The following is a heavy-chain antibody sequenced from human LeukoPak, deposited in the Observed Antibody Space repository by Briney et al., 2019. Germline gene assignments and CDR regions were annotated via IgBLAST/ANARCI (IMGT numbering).Heavy chain of an antibody. V-gene: IGHV1-69*05. D-gene: IGHD3-9*01. CDR2: IIPIFGTA. CDR3: ARSDYDILTGYYYYYMDV. J-gene: IGHJ6*03. CDR1: GGTFSSYA. Sequence: SVKVSCKASGGTFSSYAISWVRQAPGQGLEWMGGIIPIFGTANYAQKFQGRVTITTDESTSTAYMELSSLRSEDTVVYYCARSDYDILTGYYYYYMDVWGKGTTVTVSS.